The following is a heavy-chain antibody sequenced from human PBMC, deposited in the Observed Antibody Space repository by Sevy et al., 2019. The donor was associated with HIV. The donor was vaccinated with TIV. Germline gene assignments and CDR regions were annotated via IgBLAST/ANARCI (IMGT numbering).Heavy chain of an antibody. J-gene: IGHJ5*02. CDR3: AKGRRGDYYDSSGYYNT. V-gene: IGHV3-9*03. D-gene: IGHD3-22*01. CDR2: ISWNSGSI. CDR1: GFTFDDYA. Sequence: GGSLRLSCAASGFTFDDYAMHWVRQAPGKGLEWVSGISWNSGSIGYADSVKGRFTISRDNAKNSLYLQMNSLRAEDMALYYCAKGRRGDYYDSSGYYNTWGQGTLVTVSS.